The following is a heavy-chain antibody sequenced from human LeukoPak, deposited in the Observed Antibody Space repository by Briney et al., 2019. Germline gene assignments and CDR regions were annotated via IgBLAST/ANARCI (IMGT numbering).Heavy chain of an antibody. CDR3: ARALDSLGGLSLPDY. Sequence: GASVKVSCKPSGYSFTDYYIHWVRQAPGQGLEFMGWIHPSTGNPAYAQGFSGRFVFSLDTSVTTTYLQISDLKAEDTAVYFCARALDSLGGLSLPDYWGQGTLVTVSS. V-gene: IGHV7-4-1*02. J-gene: IGHJ4*02. CDR1: GYSFTDYY. D-gene: IGHD3-16*02. CDR2: IHPSTGNP.